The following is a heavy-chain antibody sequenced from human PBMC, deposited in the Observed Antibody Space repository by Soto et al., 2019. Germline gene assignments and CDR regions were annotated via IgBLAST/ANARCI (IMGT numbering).Heavy chain of an antibody. CDR1: GFTFSYYG. CDR2: ISGSGGST. Sequence: EVQLLESGGGLVQPGGSLRLSCAASGFTFSYYGMTWVRQGPGKGLEWVSAISGSGGSTYDADSVKGRFTISRDKSKNTLYLQMNSLRAEDTAVYYCAKYSGSHYYYYAMDVWGQGTTVTVSS. V-gene: IGHV3-23*01. CDR3: AKYSGSHYYYYAMDV. D-gene: IGHD1-26*01. J-gene: IGHJ6*02.